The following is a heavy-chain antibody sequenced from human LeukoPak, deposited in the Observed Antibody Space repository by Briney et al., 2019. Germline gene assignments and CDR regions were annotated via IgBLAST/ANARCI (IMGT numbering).Heavy chain of an antibody. CDR2: INHSGST. D-gene: IGHD3-3*01. CDR1: GGSFSGYY. V-gene: IGHV4-34*01. J-gene: IGHJ4*02. CDR3: ARGRGGTRYDFWSGYGYFDY. Sequence: SETLSLTCAVYGGSFSGYYWSWIRQPPGKGLEWLGEINHSGSTNYNPSLKSRVTISVDTSKNQFSLKLSSVTAADTAVYYCARGRGGTRYDFWSGYGYFDYWGQGTLVTVSS.